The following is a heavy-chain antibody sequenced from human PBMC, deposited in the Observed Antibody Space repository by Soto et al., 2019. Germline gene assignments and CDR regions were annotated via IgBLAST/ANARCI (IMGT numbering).Heavy chain of an antibody. V-gene: IGHV1-2*02. CDR3: AREPATAKPEGVDF. CDR1: GYTFSDCY. Sequence: ASVKVSCKASGYTFSDCYIHWVRQAPGQGLEWMGWINPNSGGTKYAPKFQGGVTMTRDTSITTAYMELSRLRSGDTAVYYCAREPATAKPEGVDFWGQGTLVTVSS. D-gene: IGHD1-1*01. CDR2: INPNSGGT. J-gene: IGHJ4*02.